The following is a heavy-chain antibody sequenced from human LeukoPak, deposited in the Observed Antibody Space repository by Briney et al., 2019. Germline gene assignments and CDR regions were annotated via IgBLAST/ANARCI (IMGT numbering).Heavy chain of an antibody. V-gene: IGHV3-21*01. CDR3: ARDRATAYCGGDCPGSFDY. D-gene: IGHD2-21*02. J-gene: IGHJ4*02. CDR1: GFTFSSYS. CDR2: ISSSSSYI. Sequence: GGSLRLSCAASGFTFSSYSMNWVRQAPGKGLEWVSSISSSSSYIYYADSVKGRFTISRDNAKNSLYLQMNSMRAEDTAVYYCARDRATAYCGGDCPGSFDYWGQGTLVTVSS.